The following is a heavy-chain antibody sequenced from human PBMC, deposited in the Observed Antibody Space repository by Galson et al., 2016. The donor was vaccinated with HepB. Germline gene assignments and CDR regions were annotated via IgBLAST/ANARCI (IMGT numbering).Heavy chain of an antibody. CDR2: ISASGGV. CDR3: ARVGADWNYVFDS. CDR1: GFNFPSYW. V-gene: IGHV3-48*01. Sequence: SLRLSCAASGFNFPSYWMHWVRQAPGKGLEWVSYISASGGVHYADSVKGRFTMSRDNANYSVYLQMNSLRAEDTAVYYCARVGADWNYVFDSWGQGTLVTVSS. J-gene: IGHJ4*02. D-gene: IGHD1-7*01.